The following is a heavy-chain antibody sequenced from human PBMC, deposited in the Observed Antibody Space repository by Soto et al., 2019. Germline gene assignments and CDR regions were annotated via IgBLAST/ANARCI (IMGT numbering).Heavy chain of an antibody. CDR3: ARVSYDILTGRPYYYMDV. V-gene: IGHV4-61*08. D-gene: IGHD3-9*01. J-gene: IGHJ6*03. CDR2: IYYSGST. CDR1: GGSISSGGYY. Sequence: SETLSLTCTVSGGSISSGGYYWSWIRQHPGKGLEWIGYIYYSGSTNYNPSLKSRVTISVDTSKNQFSPKLSSVTAADTAVYYCARVSYDILTGRPYYYMDVWGKGTTVTVSS.